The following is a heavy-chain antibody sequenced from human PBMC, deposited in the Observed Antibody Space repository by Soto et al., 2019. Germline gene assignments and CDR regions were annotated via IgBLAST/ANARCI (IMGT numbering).Heavy chain of an antibody. CDR3: ARGKRITMVRGVGPYYYGMDV. D-gene: IGHD3-10*01. CDR2: INHSGST. V-gene: IGHV4-34*01. CDR1: GGSFSGYY. J-gene: IGHJ6*02. Sequence: SETLSLTCAVYGGSFSGYYWSWIRQPPGKGLEWIGEINHSGSTNYNPSLKSRVTISADTSKNQFSLKLSSVTAADTAVYYCARGKRITMVRGVGPYYYGMDVWGQGTTVTVSS.